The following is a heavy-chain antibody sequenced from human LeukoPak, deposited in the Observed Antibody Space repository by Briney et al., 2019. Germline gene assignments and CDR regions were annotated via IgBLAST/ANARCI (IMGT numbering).Heavy chain of an antibody. D-gene: IGHD6-19*01. CDR3: AGTNSAWYDY. CDR2: IYYTGNT. Sequence: SETLSLTCTVSGGSINSSSYYWGWIRQPPGKGLEWIGHIYYTGNTYYNPSPKSRITLSVDASKNQFSLKLSSVTAADTAVYYCAGTNSAWYDYWGQGTLVSVSS. CDR1: GGSINSSSYY. V-gene: IGHV4-39*01. J-gene: IGHJ4*02.